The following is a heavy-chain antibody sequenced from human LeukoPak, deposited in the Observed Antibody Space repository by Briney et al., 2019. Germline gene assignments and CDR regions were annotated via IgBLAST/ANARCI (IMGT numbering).Heavy chain of an antibody. D-gene: IGHD4-17*01. Sequence: GGSLRLSCAASGFTFSNYAMSWVRQAPGKGLEWVSAISGSGGSTYYADSVKGRFTISRDNSKNTLYLQMNSLRAEDTAVYYCAKDFSPDYGDYDAFDIWGQGTMVTVSS. CDR3: AKDFSPDYGDYDAFDI. J-gene: IGHJ3*02. CDR1: GFTFSNYA. CDR2: ISGSGGST. V-gene: IGHV3-23*01.